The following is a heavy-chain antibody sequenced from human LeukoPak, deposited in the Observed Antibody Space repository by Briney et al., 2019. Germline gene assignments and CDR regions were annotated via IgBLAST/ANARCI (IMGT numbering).Heavy chain of an antibody. CDR3: AGPWGGAFDI. D-gene: IGHD3-16*01. Sequence: PSETLSLTCTVSGGSISSDDWSWIRQPAGKGLEWIGRFYTSGTANYNPYFQSRVTMAVDTSKNQFSLKLRSVTAADTAVYYCAGPWGGAFDIRGQGTMVTVSS. CDR2: FYTSGTA. CDR1: GGSISSDD. J-gene: IGHJ3*02. V-gene: IGHV4-4*07.